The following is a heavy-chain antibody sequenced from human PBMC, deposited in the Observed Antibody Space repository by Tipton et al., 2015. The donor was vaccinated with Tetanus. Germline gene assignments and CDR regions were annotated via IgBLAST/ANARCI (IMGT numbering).Heavy chain of an antibody. CDR1: GGSISSSDYY. Sequence: LVKPSETLSLTCTVSGGSISSSDYYWGWVRQAPGKGLEWIGEIYYSGTTNYNPSLKSRVTISTDKSKNQVSLRLNSVTAADTAVYFCARTPAYYCGMDVWGQGTMVTVSS. CDR3: ARTPAYYCGMDV. CDR2: IYYSGTT. J-gene: IGHJ6*02. V-gene: IGHV4-61*05.